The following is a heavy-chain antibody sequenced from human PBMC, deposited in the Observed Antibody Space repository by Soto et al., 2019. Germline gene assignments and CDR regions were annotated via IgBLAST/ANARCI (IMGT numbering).Heavy chain of an antibody. CDR3: GRLEGLATISYYFDY. J-gene: IGHJ4*02. CDR1: GYTFTGYY. D-gene: IGHD3-9*01. V-gene: IGHV1-2*04. Sequence: GASVKVSCKASGYTFTGYYMHWVRQAPGQGLEWMGWINPNSGGTNYAQKFQGWVTMTRDTSISTAYMELMSLSAADTAVYYCGRLEGLATISYYFDYWGQGALVTVSS. CDR2: INPNSGGT.